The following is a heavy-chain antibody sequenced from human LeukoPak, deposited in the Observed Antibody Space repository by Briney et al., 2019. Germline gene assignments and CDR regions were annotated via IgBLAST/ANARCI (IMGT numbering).Heavy chain of an antibody. CDR1: AFTFSSYA. Sequence: GGSLRLSCAASAFTFSSYAMSWVRQAPGKGLEWVSIISGNGGRTYYADSVKGRFTVSRDNAKNTVYLQMNNLRVDDTAMYYCVGTIASRGSEYWGQGALVTVSS. CDR3: VGTIASRGSEY. D-gene: IGHD6-6*01. J-gene: IGHJ4*02. V-gene: IGHV3-23*01. CDR2: ISGNGGRT.